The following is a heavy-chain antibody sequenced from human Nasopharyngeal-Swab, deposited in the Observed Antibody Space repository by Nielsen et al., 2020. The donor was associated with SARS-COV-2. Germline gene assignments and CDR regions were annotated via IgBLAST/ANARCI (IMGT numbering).Heavy chain of an antibody. D-gene: IGHD3-10*01. J-gene: IGHJ6*02. V-gene: IGHV3-48*03. Sequence: VRQAPGKGLEWVSYISSSGSTIYYADSVKGRFTISRDNAMNSLYLQLNSLRAEDTAVYYCARDEGARVLWFGELSTYYYYGMDVWGQGTTVTVSS. CDR3: ARDEGARVLWFGELSTYYYYGMDV. CDR2: ISSSGSTI.